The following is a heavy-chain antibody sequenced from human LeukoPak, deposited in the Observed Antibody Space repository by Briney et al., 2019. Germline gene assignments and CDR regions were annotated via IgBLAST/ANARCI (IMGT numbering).Heavy chain of an antibody. J-gene: IGHJ5*02. CDR3: ATDHGVWVGSSLGPWFDP. V-gene: IGHV1-24*01. Sequence: GASVTVSRKVSGYTLTELSMHWVRQAPGKGVEWMGGFDPEDGETIYAQKFQGRVTMTEDTSTDTAYMELSSLRSEDTAVYYCATDHGVWVGSSLGPWFDPWGQGTLVTVSS. D-gene: IGHD1-26*01. CDR2: FDPEDGET. CDR1: GYTLTELS.